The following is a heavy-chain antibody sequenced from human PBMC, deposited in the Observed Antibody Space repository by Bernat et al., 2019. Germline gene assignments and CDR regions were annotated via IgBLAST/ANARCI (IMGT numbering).Heavy chain of an antibody. D-gene: IGHD1-7*01. J-gene: IGHJ4*02. Sequence: QVQLVQSGAEVKKPGASVKVSCKASGYTLTSYTIHWVRQAPGQRLEWMGWINPGNGKTEYSQKFQGRVTITTDTSASAAYMDLSSLRSEDTAVYYCARIPRTAFDYWGQGTLVTVSS. CDR1: GYTLTSYT. CDR2: INPGNGKT. CDR3: ARIPRTAFDY. V-gene: IGHV1-3*01.